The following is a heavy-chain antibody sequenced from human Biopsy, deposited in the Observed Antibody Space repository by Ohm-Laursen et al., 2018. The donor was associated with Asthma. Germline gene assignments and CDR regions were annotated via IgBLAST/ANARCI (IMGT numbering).Heavy chain of an antibody. CDR3: ARQKLVAAEGPFDI. Sequence: SDTLSLTCTVSGGSISSNFYYWGWIRQPPGKGLEWIGNIYKSGQVYYNLSLKSRLTISVDTSKNQFSLQLISVTAADTAAYYCARQKLVAAEGPFDIWGQGTMVTVSS. J-gene: IGHJ3*02. V-gene: IGHV4-39*01. CDR1: GGSISSNFYY. CDR2: IYKSGQV. D-gene: IGHD1-26*01.